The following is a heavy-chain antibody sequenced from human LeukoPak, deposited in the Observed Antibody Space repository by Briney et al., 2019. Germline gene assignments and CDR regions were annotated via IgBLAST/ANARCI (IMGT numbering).Heavy chain of an antibody. CDR1: GYTFTSYD. D-gene: IGHD3-10*01. CDR2: MNPNSGNT. Sequence: ASVKVSCKASGYTFTSYDINWVRQATGQGLEWMGWMNPNSGNTGYGQKFQGRVTMTSSISKAYMELSSLRSEDTAVYYCARAPMVWGVQHTNWFDPWGQGTLVTVSS. V-gene: IGHV1-8*01. CDR3: ARAPMVWGVQHTNWFDP. J-gene: IGHJ5*02.